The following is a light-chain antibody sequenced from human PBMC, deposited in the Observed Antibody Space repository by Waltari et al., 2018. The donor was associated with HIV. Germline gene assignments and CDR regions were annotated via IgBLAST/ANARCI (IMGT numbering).Light chain of an antibody. J-gene: IGLJ1*01. CDR1: SSDVGGYES. V-gene: IGLV2-11*01. CDR2: DVG. Sequence: QSALTQPRSVSGSPGQSVAISCFGTSSDVGGYESVSWYQQHPGKAPKHMIYDVGKRPTWVPDRFSGSQSGNSASLTISGLQAEQEADYFCCSYAGNFFVFGTGAQVSVL. CDR3: CSYAGNFFV.